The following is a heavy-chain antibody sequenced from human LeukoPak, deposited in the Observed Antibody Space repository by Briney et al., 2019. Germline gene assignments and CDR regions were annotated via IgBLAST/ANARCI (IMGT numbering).Heavy chain of an antibody. D-gene: IGHD6-13*01. V-gene: IGHV3-48*04. J-gene: IGHJ4*02. CDR1: GFTFSNAW. CDR2: ISSSGNTI. Sequence: GGSLRLSCAASGFTFSNAWLNWVRQAPGKGLEWVSYISSSGNTIYYADSVKGRFTISRDNAKNSLYLQMNSLRAEDTAVYYCARIMKIAAAAFDYWGQGTLVTVSS. CDR3: ARIMKIAAAAFDY.